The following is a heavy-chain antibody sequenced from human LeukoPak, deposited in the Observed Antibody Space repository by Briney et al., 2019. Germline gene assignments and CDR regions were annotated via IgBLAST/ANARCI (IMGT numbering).Heavy chain of an antibody. D-gene: IGHD1-26*01. CDR1: GGSISSYY. CDR2: IYCSGST. V-gene: IGHV4-59*01. J-gene: IGHJ6*02. CDR3: ARVGGSSYYYYGMDV. Sequence: SETLPLTCTVSGGSISSYYWSWIRQPPGKGLEWIGYIYCSGSTNYNPSLKSRVTISVDTSKNQFSLKLSSVTAADTAVYYCARVGGSSYYYYGMDVWGQGTTVTVSS.